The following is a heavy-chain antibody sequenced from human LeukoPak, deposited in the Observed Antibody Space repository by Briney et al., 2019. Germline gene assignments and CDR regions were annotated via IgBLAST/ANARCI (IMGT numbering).Heavy chain of an antibody. CDR3: AKGALGYCSSTSCPSGLDFDY. D-gene: IGHD2-2*01. Sequence: PGRSLRLSCAASGFTFSSYGMHWVRQAPGKGLEWVAVIWNDGSNKYYADSVKGRFTISRDNSKNTLYLQMNSLRAEDTAVYYCAKGALGYCSSTSCPSGLDFDYWGQGTLVTVSS. J-gene: IGHJ4*02. CDR1: GFTFSSYG. CDR2: IWNDGSNK. V-gene: IGHV3-33*06.